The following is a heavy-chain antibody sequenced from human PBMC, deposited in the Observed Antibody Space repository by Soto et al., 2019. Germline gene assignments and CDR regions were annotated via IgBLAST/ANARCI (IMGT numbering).Heavy chain of an antibody. CDR2: MNPNSGNT. D-gene: IGHD5-12*01. J-gene: IGHJ6*02. CDR1: RYTFTSYD. CDR3: ARVLRGYSGYDTLYYYGMDV. V-gene: IGHV1-8*01. Sequence: QVQLVQSGAEVKKPGAEVKVSCKASRYTFTSYDINWVRQATGQGLEWMGWMNPNSGNTGYAQKFQGRVTMTRNTSISTAYMELSSLRSEDTAVYYCARVLRGYSGYDTLYYYGMDVWGQGTTVTVSS.